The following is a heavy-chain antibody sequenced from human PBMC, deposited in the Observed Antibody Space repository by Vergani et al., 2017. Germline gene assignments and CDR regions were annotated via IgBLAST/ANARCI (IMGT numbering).Heavy chain of an antibody. D-gene: IGHD2/OR15-2a*01. Sequence: EVHLLESGGGQVEAGGSLRLSCVASGFTFSNSAMSWVRQTSGKGLEWVSAISGHGDRTYYADSVKGRFTISRVNFKNTVYLQRNSLKAEDRATYYCAREERSNTSPFVGDWGQGTLVTV. CDR2: ISGHGDRT. V-gene: IGHV3-23*01. J-gene: IGHJ4*02. CDR3: AREERSNTSPFVGD. CDR1: GFTFSNSA.